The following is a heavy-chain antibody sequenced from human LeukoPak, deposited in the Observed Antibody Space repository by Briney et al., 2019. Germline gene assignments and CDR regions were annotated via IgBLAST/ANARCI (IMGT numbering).Heavy chain of an antibody. Sequence: KPGGSLRLSCVASGFTFSSYSMNWVRQAPGKGLEWVSSISSSSSYIYYADSVKGRFTISRDNAKNSLYLQMNSLRAEDTAVYYCATTYVWGSYRFDYWGQGTLVTVSS. J-gene: IGHJ4*02. CDR1: GFTFSSYS. V-gene: IGHV3-21*01. D-gene: IGHD3-16*02. CDR3: ATTYVWGSYRFDY. CDR2: ISSSSSYI.